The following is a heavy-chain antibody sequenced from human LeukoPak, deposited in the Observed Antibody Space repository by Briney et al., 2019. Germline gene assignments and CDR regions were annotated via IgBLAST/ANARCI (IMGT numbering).Heavy chain of an antibody. CDR2: IYSSGIT. CDR3: ARRAYYDSSGYHPTSGYFDL. J-gene: IGHJ2*01. D-gene: IGHD3-22*01. V-gene: IGHV4-4*08. CDR1: GGSMFSYY. Sequence: TSETLSLTCTVSGGSMFSYYWNWIRQPPGKGLEWIGYIYSSGITNYSPSLRSRGTISVATSRNQFSLRLTSVTAADTAIYDCARRAYYDSSGYHPTSGYFDLWGRGTLVTVSS.